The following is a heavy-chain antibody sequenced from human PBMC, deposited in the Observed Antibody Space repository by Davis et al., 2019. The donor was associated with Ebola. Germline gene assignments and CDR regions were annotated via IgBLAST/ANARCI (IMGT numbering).Heavy chain of an antibody. CDR1: GFTFTNAW. J-gene: IGHJ4*02. Sequence: GESLKISCRGSGFTFTNAWMSWVRQAPGRGLEWVGRIKSKADDERTDYAAPVTGRFTISRDDSRNTIYLQMNSLQTEDAGVYYCIYYYDSSAYQRQRDYWGQGALVTVSS. CDR3: IYYYDSSAYQRQRDY. V-gene: IGHV3-15*01. D-gene: IGHD3-22*01. CDR2: IKSKADDERT.